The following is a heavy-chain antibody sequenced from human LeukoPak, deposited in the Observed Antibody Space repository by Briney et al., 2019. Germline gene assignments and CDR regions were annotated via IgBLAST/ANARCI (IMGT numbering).Heavy chain of an antibody. D-gene: IGHD5-12*01. Sequence: SETLSLTCTVSGGSISSYYWSWIRQPPGKGLEWIGYIYYSGSTNYNPSLKSRVTISVDTSKNQFSLKLSSVTAADTAVYYCARVFDYYNVDIVATIGSDYYYYYMDVWGKGTTVTVSS. CDR2: IYYSGST. V-gene: IGHV4-59*01. CDR1: GGSISSYY. J-gene: IGHJ6*03. CDR3: ARVFDYYNVDIVATIGSDYYYYYMDV.